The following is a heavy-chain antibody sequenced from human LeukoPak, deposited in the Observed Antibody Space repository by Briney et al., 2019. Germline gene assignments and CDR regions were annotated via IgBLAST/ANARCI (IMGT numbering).Heavy chain of an antibody. Sequence: GGSLRLSCAASGFTVSSNYMNWVRQAPGKGLEWVSGISGGGDHPYYADSVKGRFTISRDNSKNSLYLQMNSLRTEDTALYYCAKDLFSGTVATPYFYYYGMDVWGQGTTVTVSS. CDR2: ISGGGDHP. V-gene: IGHV3-43*02. D-gene: IGHD6-19*01. CDR1: GFTVSSNY. J-gene: IGHJ6*02. CDR3: AKDLFSGTVATPYFYYYGMDV.